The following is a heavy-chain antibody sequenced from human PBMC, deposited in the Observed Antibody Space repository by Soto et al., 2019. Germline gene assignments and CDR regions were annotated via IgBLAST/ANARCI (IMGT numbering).Heavy chain of an antibody. CDR2: IYYSGST. D-gene: IGHD3-22*01. Sequence: SETLSLTCTVSGGSISSSSYYWGWIRQPPGKGLEWIGSIYYSGSTYYNPSLKSRVTISVDTSKNQFSLKLSSVTAADTAVYYCARGIENYYDSSGYYYHFDYWGQGTLVTVSS. CDR3: ARGIENYYDSSGYYYHFDY. CDR1: GGSISSSSYY. J-gene: IGHJ4*02. V-gene: IGHV4-39*01.